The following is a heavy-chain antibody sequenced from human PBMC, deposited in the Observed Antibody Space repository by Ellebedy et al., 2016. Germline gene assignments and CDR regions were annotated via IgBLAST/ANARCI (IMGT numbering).Heavy chain of an antibody. Sequence: SETLSLTCTVSGGSISSYYWSWIRQPPGKRLEWIGYVNYSGSTNYNPSLKSRVTISVDTSKNQFSLKLISVTAADTAVYYCARHVGGSRGWFLPWGQGTLVTVSS. V-gene: IGHV4-59*08. CDR2: VNYSGST. CDR1: GGSISSYY. D-gene: IGHD1-26*01. CDR3: ARHVGGSRGWFLP. J-gene: IGHJ5*02.